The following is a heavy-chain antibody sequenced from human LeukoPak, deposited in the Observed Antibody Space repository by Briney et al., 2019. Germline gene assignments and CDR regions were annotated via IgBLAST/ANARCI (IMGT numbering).Heavy chain of an antibody. CDR2: INPSGGST. D-gene: IGHD2-2*01. CDR3: ARVVPAAQGGKDAFDI. Sequence: AASVKVSCKASGYTFTSYYMHWVRRAPGQGLEWMGIINPSGGSTSYAQKFQGRVTMTRDMSTSTVYMELSSLRSEDTAVYYCARVVPAAQGGKDAFDIWGQGTMVTVSS. CDR1: GYTFTSYY. J-gene: IGHJ3*02. V-gene: IGHV1-46*01.